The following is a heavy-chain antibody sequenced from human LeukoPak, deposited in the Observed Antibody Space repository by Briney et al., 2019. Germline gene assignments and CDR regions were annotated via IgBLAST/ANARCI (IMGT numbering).Heavy chain of an antibody. CDR3: ARRASLWFGKWGYYYYYMDV. D-gene: IGHD3-10*01. V-gene: IGHV4-34*01. Sequence: KSSETLSLTCAVYGGSFSGYYWSWIRQPPGKGLEWIGEINHSGSTNYIPSLKSRVTISVDTSKNQFSLKLSSVTAADTAVYYCARRASLWFGKWGYYYYYMDVWGKGTTVTISS. CDR2: INHSGST. CDR1: GGSFSGYY. J-gene: IGHJ6*03.